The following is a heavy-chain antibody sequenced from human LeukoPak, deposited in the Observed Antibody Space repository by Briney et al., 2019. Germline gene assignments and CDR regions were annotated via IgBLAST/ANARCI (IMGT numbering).Heavy chain of an antibody. CDR2: ISDNGGST. CDR3: ARGAYSGYDLVY. CDR1: GFTFSSYA. J-gene: IGHJ4*02. D-gene: IGHD5-12*01. Sequence: GGSLRLSCAASGFTFSSYAMSWVRQAPGKGLEWVSAISDNGGSTYYGDSVKGRFTISRDSSKNTLYLQMSSLRAEDTAVYYCARGAYSGYDLVYWGPGTLVTVSS. V-gene: IGHV3-23*01.